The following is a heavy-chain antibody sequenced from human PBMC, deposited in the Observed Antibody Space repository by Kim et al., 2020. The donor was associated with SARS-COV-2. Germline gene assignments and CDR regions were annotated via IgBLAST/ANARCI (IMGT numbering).Heavy chain of an antibody. Sequence: GGSLRLSCAASGFTFTNYWMTWVRQTPEKGLEWVANINQDGTETYYVESVRGRFTISRDNAKNSFYLQMNSLRVADTAIYYCARQLYGYWDAFGSWGQGT. D-gene: IGHD3-22*01. CDR3: ARQLYGYWDAFGS. CDR1: GFTFTNYW. J-gene: IGHJ4*02. V-gene: IGHV3-7*01. CDR2: INQDGTET.